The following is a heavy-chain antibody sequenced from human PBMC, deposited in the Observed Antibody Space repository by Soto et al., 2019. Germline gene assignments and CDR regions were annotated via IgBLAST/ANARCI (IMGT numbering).Heavy chain of an antibody. J-gene: IGHJ6*02. CDR1: GGSISSYY. V-gene: IGHV4-59*07. CDR3: ARGERYYDILTGYYPVSGYYYYGMDV. D-gene: IGHD3-9*01. Sequence: SDTLSLTCTVCGGSISSYYWSWIRQPPGKGLEWIGYIYYSGSTNYNPSLKSRVTISVDTSKNQFSLKLSSVTAADTAVYYCARGERYYDILTGYYPVSGYYYYGMDVWGQGTTVTVSS. CDR2: IYYSGST.